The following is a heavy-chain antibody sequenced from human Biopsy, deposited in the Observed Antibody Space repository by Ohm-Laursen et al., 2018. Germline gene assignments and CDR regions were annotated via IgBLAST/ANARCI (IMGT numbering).Heavy chain of an antibody. CDR1: GYTFTKYG. D-gene: IGHD3-10*01. CDR3: ARGGSGSGYYGMDV. Sequence: SSVKVSCKASGYTFTKYGIFWVRQAPGQGLEWMGRIIPIVDIVNYAQRFQGRVTMTADKSTSTAYLDLSSLISEDTAVYYCARGGSGSGYYGMDVWGQGTTVTVSS. V-gene: IGHV1-69*04. J-gene: IGHJ6*02. CDR2: IIPIVDIV.